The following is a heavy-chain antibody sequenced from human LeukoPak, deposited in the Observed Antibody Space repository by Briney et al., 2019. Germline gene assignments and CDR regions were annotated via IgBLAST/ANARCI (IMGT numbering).Heavy chain of an antibody. CDR3: ARVTGTSAILY. V-gene: IGHV4-59*01. D-gene: IGHD2-2*01. Sequence: SETLSLTCSVSGGSIDNFFWGWFRQPPGKGLEWFGYITYNGRTNYNPSLKSRVSMSVDTSKNQFSLKLSSVTAADTAVYYCARVTGTSAILYWGQGTLVTVSS. CDR2: ITYNGRT. J-gene: IGHJ4*02. CDR1: GGSIDNFF.